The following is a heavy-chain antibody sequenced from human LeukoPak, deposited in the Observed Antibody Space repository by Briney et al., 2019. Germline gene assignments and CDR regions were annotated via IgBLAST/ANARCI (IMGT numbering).Heavy chain of an antibody. J-gene: IGHJ6*04. CDR2: ISSSGSTI. CDR3: AELGITMIGGV. Sequence: GGPLRLSCAASGFTFSSYEMNWVRQAPGKGLEWVSYISSSGSTIYYADSVKGRFTISRDSAKNSLYLQMNSLRAEDTAVYYCAELGITMIGGVWGKGTTVTISS. D-gene: IGHD3-10*02. CDR1: GFTFSSYE. V-gene: IGHV3-48*03.